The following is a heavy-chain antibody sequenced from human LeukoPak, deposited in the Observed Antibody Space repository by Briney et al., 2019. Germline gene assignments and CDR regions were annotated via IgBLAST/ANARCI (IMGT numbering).Heavy chain of an antibody. J-gene: IGHJ4*02. V-gene: IGHV4-4*07. D-gene: IGHD2-21*02. CDR1: GGSISSYY. CDR2: IYTSGST. Sequence: SETLSLTCTVSGGSISSYYWSWIRQPAGKGLEWIGRIYTSGSTNYNPSLRSRVTMSVDTSKNQFSLKLSSVTAADTAVYYCASSIGVVTAIAYWGQGTLVTVSS. CDR3: ASSIGVVTAIAY.